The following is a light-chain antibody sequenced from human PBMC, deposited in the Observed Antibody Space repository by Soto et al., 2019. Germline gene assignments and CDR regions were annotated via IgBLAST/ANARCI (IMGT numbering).Light chain of an antibody. V-gene: IGKV3-15*01. J-gene: IGKJ4*01. CDR2: GAS. Sequence: EKVMTQSPAALSVSPGERATLSCRASQSVNSNLAWYQWKPGQAPRLLLYGASTRATGIPARFSGSASGTEFTLTISSLQSEDSAVYYCQQYNDWPLTFGGGTKVEIK. CDR3: QQYNDWPLT. CDR1: QSVNSN.